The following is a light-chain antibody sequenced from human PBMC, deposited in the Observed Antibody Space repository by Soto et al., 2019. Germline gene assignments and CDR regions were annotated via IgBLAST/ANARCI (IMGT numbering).Light chain of an antibody. V-gene: IGKV3-15*01. J-gene: IGKJ1*01. CDR3: QQYNNWPGWA. CDR1: QSISSN. CDR2: GAS. Sequence: EIVMTQSPVTLSVSPGERVTLSCRASQSISSNLAWYQQKPGQAPRLLIYGASTMATGIPARFSGSGSGTEFTLTISSRQSEDFAVYYCQQYNNWPGWAFGQGTKVEIK.